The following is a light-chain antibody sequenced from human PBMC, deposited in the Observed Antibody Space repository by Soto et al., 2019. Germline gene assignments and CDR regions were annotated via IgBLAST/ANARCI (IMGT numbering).Light chain of an antibody. V-gene: IGKV1-39*01. J-gene: IGKJ2*01. CDR3: QQSYSTPQT. Sequence: DIQMTQSPSSLSASVGDRVTITCRASQSISSYLNWYQQKPGKAPKLLMYGASNLQSGVPSRISGGGFGTDFTLTISSLQPEDFATYYCQQSYSTPQTFSQGTKLEIK. CDR2: GAS. CDR1: QSISSY.